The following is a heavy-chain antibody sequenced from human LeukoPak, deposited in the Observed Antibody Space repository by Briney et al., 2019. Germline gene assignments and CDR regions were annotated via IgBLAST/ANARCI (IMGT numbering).Heavy chain of an antibody. J-gene: IGHJ4*02. V-gene: IGHV3-21*01. D-gene: IGHD5-24*01. CDR1: GFTFSSYS. CDR3: ARGGDGYNSYFDY. Sequence: GGSLRLSCAASGFTFSSYSMNWVRQAPGKGLEWVSSISSSSSYIYYADSVKGRSTISRDNAKNSLYLQMNSLRAEDTAVYYCARGGDGYNSYFDYWGQGTLVTVSS. CDR2: ISSSSSYI.